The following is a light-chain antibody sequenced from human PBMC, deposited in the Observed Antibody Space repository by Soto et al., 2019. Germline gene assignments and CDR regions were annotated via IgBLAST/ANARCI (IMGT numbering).Light chain of an antibody. CDR1: SSDVGSYNL. J-gene: IGLJ1*01. V-gene: IGLV2-23*01. CDR3: CSYAGSGTPYV. CDR2: EGS. Sequence: QSVLTQPASVSGSPGQSITTSCTGTSSDVGSYNLVSWYQQHPGKAPKLMIYEGSKRPSGVSNRFSGSKSGNTASLTISGLQAEDEADYYCCSYAGSGTPYVFGTGTKVTVL.